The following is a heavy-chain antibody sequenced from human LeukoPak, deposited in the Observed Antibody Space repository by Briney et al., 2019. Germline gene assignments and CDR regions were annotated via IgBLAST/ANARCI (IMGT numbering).Heavy chain of an antibody. CDR3: ATARVVYFDY. CDR1: GFPFSSYG. J-gene: IGHJ4*02. V-gene: IGHV3-23*01. CDR2: ISASGSAT. Sequence: AGGSLRLSCVASGFPFSSYGMNWVRQAPGKGLEWVAAISASGSATSYADSVRGRFTISRDNSKSTTYLQMNSLRAEDTAVFYCATARVVYFDYWGQGTLVTVSS. D-gene: IGHD3-3*01.